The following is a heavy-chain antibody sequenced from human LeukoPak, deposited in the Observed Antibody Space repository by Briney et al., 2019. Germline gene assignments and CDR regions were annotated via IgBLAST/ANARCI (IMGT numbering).Heavy chain of an antibody. CDR3: TKSPSFTLGGGYLDS. J-gene: IGHJ4*02. Sequence: GGSLRLSCVGSEFMFDVLHWVRQAPGKGLEWVSGMSWNSDLIGYADSVKGRLTISRDNDRNTVYLQMNGLRLEDMAFYYCTKSPSFTLGGGYLDSWGQGILVTVSS. D-gene: IGHD3-22*01. CDR1: EFMFDV. CDR2: MSWNSDLI. V-gene: IGHV3-9*03.